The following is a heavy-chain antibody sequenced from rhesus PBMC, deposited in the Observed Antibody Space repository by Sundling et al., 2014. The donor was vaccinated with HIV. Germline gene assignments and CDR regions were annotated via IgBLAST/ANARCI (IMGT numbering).Heavy chain of an antibody. V-gene: IGHV2S1*01. Sequence: QVTLKESGPALVKPTQTLTLTCTFSGFSLSTSGMGVGWIRQPPGKALEWLANIYWDDDKHYNRSLNNRLTISKDTSKNQVVLTMTNMDPVDTATYYCARRGHEDDYAHYDYWGQGVLVTVSS. CDR1: GFSLSTSGMG. CDR3: ARRGHEDDYAHYDY. D-gene: IGHD3-9*01. J-gene: IGHJ4*01. CDR2: IYWDDDK.